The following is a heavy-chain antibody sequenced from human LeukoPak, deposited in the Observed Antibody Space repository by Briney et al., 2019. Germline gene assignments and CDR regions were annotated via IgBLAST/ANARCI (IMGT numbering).Heavy chain of an antibody. D-gene: IGHD1-26*01. CDR3: ASGGSYPIYYYYGMDV. J-gene: IGHJ6*02. CDR2: INAGNGNT. Sequence: GASVKVSCKASGYTFTSYAMHWVRQAPGQRLEWMGWINAGNGNTKYSQKFQGRVTITRDTSASTAYMELSSLRSEDTAVYYCASGGSYPIYYYYGMDVWGQGTTVTVSS. V-gene: IGHV1-3*01. CDR1: GYTFTSYA.